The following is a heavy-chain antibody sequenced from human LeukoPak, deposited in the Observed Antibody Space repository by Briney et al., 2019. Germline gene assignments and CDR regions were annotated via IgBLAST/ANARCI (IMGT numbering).Heavy chain of an antibody. D-gene: IGHD2-2*01. Sequence: GASVKVSCKAFGYTFTGYYMHWVRQAPGQGLEWMGWINPNSGGTNYAQKFQGGVTMTRDTSISTAYMELSRLRSDDTAVYYCARGRDIVVGYWGQGTLVTVSS. J-gene: IGHJ4*02. CDR3: ARGRDIVVGY. CDR1: GYTFTGYY. V-gene: IGHV1-2*02. CDR2: INPNSGGT.